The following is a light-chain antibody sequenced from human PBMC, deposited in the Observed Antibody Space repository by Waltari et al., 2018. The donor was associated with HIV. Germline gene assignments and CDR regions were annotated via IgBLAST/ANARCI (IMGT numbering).Light chain of an antibody. CDR1: NIGSKT. CDR2: DDA. Sequence: SYVLTQPPSVSAAPGQTAMITCGGNNIGSKTVQWYQQNPGQAPLLVIYDDADRPSGIPERFSGSNSGNTATLTISRVEAGDEADYFCQVWDGNSDHQVFGGGTKLTVL. J-gene: IGLJ3*02. V-gene: IGLV3-21*02. CDR3: QVWDGNSDHQV.